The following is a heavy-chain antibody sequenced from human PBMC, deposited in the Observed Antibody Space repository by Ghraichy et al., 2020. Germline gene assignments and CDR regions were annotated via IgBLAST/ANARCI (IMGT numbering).Heavy chain of an antibody. V-gene: IGHV4-39*01. CDR3: ARHLKYWYFDL. Sequence: SETLSLTCNVSGGSISSSSYYWGWIRQPPGKGLEWIGTAYYSGSAYYNPSLKSRVTISVDTSKNQFSLRLGSVTAADTAVYYCARHLKYWYFDLWGQGTLVTVSS. CDR2: AYYSGSA. CDR1: GGSISSSSYY. J-gene: IGHJ2*01.